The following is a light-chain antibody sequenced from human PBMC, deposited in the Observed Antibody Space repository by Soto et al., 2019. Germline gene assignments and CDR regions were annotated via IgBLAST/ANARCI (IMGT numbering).Light chain of an antibody. J-gene: IGKJ1*01. CDR1: QSISSW. V-gene: IGKV1-5*03. CDR2: KAS. Sequence: DIKMTQSPSTLSASVGDRVTITCRASQSISSWLAWYQQKPGKAPKLLIYKASSLESGFPSRFSGSGSGTEFTLTISSLQPDDFATYYCQQYNSYWTFGQGTKVEIK. CDR3: QQYNSYWT.